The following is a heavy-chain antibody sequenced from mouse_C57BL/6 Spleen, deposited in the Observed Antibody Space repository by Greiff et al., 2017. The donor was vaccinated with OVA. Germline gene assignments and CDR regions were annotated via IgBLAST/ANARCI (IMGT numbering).Heavy chain of an antibody. D-gene: IGHD1-1*01. CDR2: IYPGSGST. CDR3: ARAGSSLYYYAMDY. J-gene: IGHJ4*01. Sequence: QVQLKQPGAELVKPGASVKMSCKASGYTFTSYWITWVKQRPGQGLEWIGDIYPGSGSTNYNEKFKSKATLTVDTSSSTAYMQLSSLTSEDSAVYYCARAGSSLYYYAMDYWGQGTSVTVSS. V-gene: IGHV1-55*01. CDR1: GYTFTSYW.